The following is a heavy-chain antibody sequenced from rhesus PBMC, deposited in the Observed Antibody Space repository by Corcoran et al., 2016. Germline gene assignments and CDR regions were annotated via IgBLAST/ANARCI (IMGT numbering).Heavy chain of an antibody. D-gene: IGHD3-16*01. CDR3: ANLPHSGSYYWGLDS. Sequence: QVQLQESGPGLVKPSETLSLTCAVSGGSISSGYYHWSWIPQPPGKGLEWVGYITYSGSTSYNPSLKSRVTISRDTSKDQFSLKLRSVTAADTAVYYCANLPHSGSYYWGLDSWGQGVVVTVSS. CDR1: GGSISSGYYH. V-gene: IGHV4-122*02. CDR2: ITYSGST. J-gene: IGHJ6*01.